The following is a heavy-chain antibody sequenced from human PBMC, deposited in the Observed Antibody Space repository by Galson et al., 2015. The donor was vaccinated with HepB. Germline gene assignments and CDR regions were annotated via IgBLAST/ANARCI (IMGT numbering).Heavy chain of an antibody. CDR3: TTEDIVVVPAAPNFDY. D-gene: IGHD2-2*01. CDR2: IKSKTDGGTT. CDR1: GFTFSNAW. J-gene: IGHJ4*02. Sequence: SLRLSCAASGFTFSNAWMNWVRQAPGKGLEWVGRIKSKTDGGTTDYAAPVKGRFTISRDDSKNTLYLQMNSLKTEDTAVYYCTTEDIVVVPAAPNFDYWGQGTLVTVSS. V-gene: IGHV3-15*07.